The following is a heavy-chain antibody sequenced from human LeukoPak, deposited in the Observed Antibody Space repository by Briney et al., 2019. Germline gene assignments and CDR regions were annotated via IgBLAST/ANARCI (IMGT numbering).Heavy chain of an antibody. CDR3: ARGVRYCSSTSCLNWFDP. CDR1: GGSFSGYY. Sequence: PSETLSLTCAVYGGSFSGYYWSWIRQPPGKGLEWIGEINHSGSTNYNPSLKSRVTISVDTSKNQFSLKLSSVTAADTAVYYCARGVRYCSSTSCLNWFDPWAREPWSPSPQ. J-gene: IGHJ5*02. D-gene: IGHD2-2*01. V-gene: IGHV4-34*01. CDR2: INHSGST.